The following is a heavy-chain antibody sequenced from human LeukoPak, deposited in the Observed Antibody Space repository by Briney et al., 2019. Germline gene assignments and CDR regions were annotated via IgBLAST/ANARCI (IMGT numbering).Heavy chain of an antibody. D-gene: IGHD3-22*01. V-gene: IGHV1-46*01. Sequence: ASVKVSCKASGDTFTSYYMHWVRQATGQGHECMGIINPSGTSTSYAQKFQGRVTMTRDMSTSAVYMELSSLRSEDTAVYYCARDNSMRYYYDSSGPDAFDIWGQGTMVTVSS. CDR3: ARDNSMRYYYDSSGPDAFDI. CDR1: GDTFTSYY. CDR2: INPSGTST. J-gene: IGHJ3*02.